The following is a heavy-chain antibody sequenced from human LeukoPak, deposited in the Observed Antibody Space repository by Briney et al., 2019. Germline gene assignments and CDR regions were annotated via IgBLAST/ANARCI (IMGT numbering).Heavy chain of an antibody. Sequence: GGSLRLSCAASGFTFSSYWMSWVRQAPGKGLEWVANIKQDGSEKYYVDSVTGRFTISRDNAKNSLYLQMNSLRAEDTAVYYCARADRMYYYGSGKSYWGQGTLVTVSS. CDR1: GFTFSSYW. J-gene: IGHJ4*02. CDR2: IKQDGSEK. CDR3: ARADRMYYYGSGKSY. V-gene: IGHV3-7*03. D-gene: IGHD3-10*01.